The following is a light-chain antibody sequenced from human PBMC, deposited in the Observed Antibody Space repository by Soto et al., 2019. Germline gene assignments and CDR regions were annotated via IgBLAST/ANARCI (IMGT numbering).Light chain of an antibody. J-gene: IGLJ1*01. V-gene: IGLV2-14*01. CDR3: SSYTSSNTLEV. Sequence: QSALIQPASVSGSPGQSITISCTGTNSDVGGSDYVSWYQHHPHRAPKLLIYEVSYRPSGVSTRFSGSKSGNTASLTISGLQAEDEADYYCSSYTSSNTLEVFGFGTKVT. CDR2: EVS. CDR1: NSDVGGSDY.